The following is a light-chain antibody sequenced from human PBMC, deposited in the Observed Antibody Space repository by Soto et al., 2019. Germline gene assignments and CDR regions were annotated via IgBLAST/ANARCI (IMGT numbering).Light chain of an antibody. CDR2: LNSDGSH. J-gene: IGLJ2*01. V-gene: IGLV4-69*01. CDR3: QTWGTGIVV. Sequence: QAVVTQSPSASASLGASVKLTCTLSSGHNNYAIAWHQQQPEKGPRYLMKLNSDGSHSKGDGIPDRFSGSSSGTERYLIISRLQSEDEADYYCQTWGTGIVVFGGGTKLTVL. CDR1: SGHNNYA.